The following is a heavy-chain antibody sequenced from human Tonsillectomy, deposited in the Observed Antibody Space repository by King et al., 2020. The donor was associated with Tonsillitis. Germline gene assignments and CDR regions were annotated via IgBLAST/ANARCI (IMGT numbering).Heavy chain of an antibody. D-gene: IGHD3-16*01. CDR3: ASLIPPGGNFFDY. CDR1: GYTFTAYY. CDR2: ISPNSDAT. V-gene: IGHV1-2*02. Sequence: VQLVESGAEVKTPGASVKVSCKSSGYTFTAYYMHWVRQAPGQGLEWMGWISPNSDATKYAQKFQGRVTLTRATSISTDYMELSSLRSDDTAVYYCASLIPPGGNFFDYWGQGTLVTVSS. J-gene: IGHJ4*02.